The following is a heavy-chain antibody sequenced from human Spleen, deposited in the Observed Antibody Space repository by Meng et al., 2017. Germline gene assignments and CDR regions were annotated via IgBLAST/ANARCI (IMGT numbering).Heavy chain of an antibody. Sequence: GESLKISCAASGFIFSSYAMHWVRQAPGKGLEWVAVISYDESFKYYADSVKGRFTISRDNSKNTVYLQMNSLRTEDTAVYYCARDGLIVATVLNWFDPWGQGTLVTVSS. J-gene: IGHJ5*02. D-gene: IGHD5-12*01. V-gene: IGHV3-30*04. CDR2: ISYDESFK. CDR1: GFIFSSYA. CDR3: ARDGLIVATVLNWFDP.